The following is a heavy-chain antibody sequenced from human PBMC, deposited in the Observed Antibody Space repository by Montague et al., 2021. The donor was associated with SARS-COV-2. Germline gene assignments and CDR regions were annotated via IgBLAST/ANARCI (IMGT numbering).Heavy chain of an antibody. D-gene: IGHD5-12*01. V-gene: IGHV3-9*01. J-gene: IGHJ4*02. CDR1: GFTFDDYA. CDR3: AVDIVATIKRTFDY. Sequence: SLRLSCSASGFTFDDYAMHWVRQAPGKGLEWVSSISWSSANIGYADSVKGRFTISRDNSKNTLYLQMNSLRAGDTAVYYCAVDIVATIKRTFDYWGQGTLVTVSS. CDR2: ISWSSANI.